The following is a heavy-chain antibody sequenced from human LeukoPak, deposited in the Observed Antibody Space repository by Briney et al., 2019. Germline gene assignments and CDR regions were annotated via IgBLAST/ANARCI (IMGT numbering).Heavy chain of an antibody. V-gene: IGHV3-23*01. CDR3: ARDLGQYYDTSDNWFDP. CDR1: GFTFSSYT. CDR2: FSGSGGST. Sequence: GGSLRLSCAASGFTFSSYTMNWVRQAPGKGLEWVSGFSGSGGSTYYADSVKGRFTISRDNAKNTLNLQMNSLRAEDTAVYYCARDLGQYYDTSDNWFDPWGQGTLVTVSS. J-gene: IGHJ5*02. D-gene: IGHD3-22*01.